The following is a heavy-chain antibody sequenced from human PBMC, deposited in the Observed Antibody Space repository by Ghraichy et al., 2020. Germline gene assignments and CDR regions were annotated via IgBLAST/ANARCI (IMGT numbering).Heavy chain of an antibody. Sequence: GGSLRLSCAASGFTVSSNYMSRARQAPGQGMEWVSVIYSGGSTYYADSVKGRFTISRDNSKNTLYLQMNSLRAEDTAVYYCARDRGYSYGLNAFDIWRQGTMVTDAS. D-gene: IGHD5-18*01. CDR1: GFTVSSNY. V-gene: IGHV3-53*01. CDR3: ARDRGYSYGLNAFDI. CDR2: IYSGGST. J-gene: IGHJ3*02.